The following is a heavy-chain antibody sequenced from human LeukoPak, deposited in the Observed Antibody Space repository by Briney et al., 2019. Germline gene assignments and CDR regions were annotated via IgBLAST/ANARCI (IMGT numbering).Heavy chain of an antibody. CDR2: ISSSSSSI. CDR3: ARAYGSAI. V-gene: IGHV3-21*01. J-gene: IGHJ4*02. Sequence: PGGSLRLSCVASGFTFSTYSMNWVRQAPGKGLEWVSSISSSSSSIYYADSMKGRFTISRDNAKNALYLQMNSLRAEDTAVYYCARAYGSAIWGQGTQVTVSS. CDR1: GFTFSTYS. D-gene: IGHD6-25*01.